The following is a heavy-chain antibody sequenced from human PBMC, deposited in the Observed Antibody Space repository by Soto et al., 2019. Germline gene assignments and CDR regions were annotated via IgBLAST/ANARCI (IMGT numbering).Heavy chain of an antibody. CDR2: ISSSSSYI. CDR1: GFTFSSYI. D-gene: IGHD1-7*01. CDR3: SIVGYNWKYMGDY. V-gene: IGHV3-21*01. J-gene: IGHJ4*02. Sequence: EVQLVESGGGLVKPGGSLRLSCAASGFTFSSYIMNWVRQAPGKVLEWVSSISSSSSYIYYADSLKGRFTISRDNAKNSLYLQMNSLRAEDTVVYYCSIVGYNWKYMGDYCGQGTLVTVAS.